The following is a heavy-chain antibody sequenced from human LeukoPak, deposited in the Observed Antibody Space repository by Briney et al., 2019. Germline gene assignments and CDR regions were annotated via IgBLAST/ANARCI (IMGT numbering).Heavy chain of an antibody. CDR2: ISAYNGNT. CDR1: GYTFTSYG. J-gene: IGHJ5*02. V-gene: IGHV1-18*04. D-gene: IGHD2-15*01. CDR3: AREGCSGGSCYPSPPFDP. Sequence: ASVKVSCKASGYTFTSYGISWVRQAPGQGLEWMGWISAYNGNTNYAQKLQGRVTMTTDTSTSTAYMELRSLRSDDTAVYYRAREGCSGGSCYPSPPFDPWGQGTLVTVSS.